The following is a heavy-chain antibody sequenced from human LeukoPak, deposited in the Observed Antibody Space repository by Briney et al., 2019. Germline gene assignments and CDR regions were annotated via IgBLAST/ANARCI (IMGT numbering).Heavy chain of an antibody. CDR2: IYSGGST. V-gene: IGHV3-53*01. Sequence: PGGSLRLSCAASGFTVSSNYMSWVRQAPGKGLEWVSVIYSGGSTYYADSVKGRFTISRDNSKNTLYLQMNSLRAEDTAVYYCARAYYYDSSGYYGAFDYWGQGTLVTVAS. J-gene: IGHJ4*02. CDR3: ARAYYYDSSGYYGAFDY. CDR1: GFTVSSNY. D-gene: IGHD3-22*01.